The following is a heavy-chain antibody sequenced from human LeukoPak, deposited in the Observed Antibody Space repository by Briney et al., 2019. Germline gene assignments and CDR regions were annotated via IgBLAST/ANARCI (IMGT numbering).Heavy chain of an antibody. J-gene: IGHJ5*02. CDR1: GSSFSSYA. CDR2: IIPILGIA. D-gene: IGHD3-10*01. CDR3: ATASTHYGSGSYYQNWFDP. Sequence: SVNLSCKASGSSFSSYAISWVRHAPGPGLEWMGRIIPILGIANYAQKFQGRVTITADEFTSTAYMELSSLRSEDTAVYYCATASTHYGSGSYYQNWFDPWGQGTLVTVSS. V-gene: IGHV1-69*04.